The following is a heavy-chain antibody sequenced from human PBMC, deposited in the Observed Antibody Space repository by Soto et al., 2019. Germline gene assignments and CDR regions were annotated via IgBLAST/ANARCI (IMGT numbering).Heavy chain of an antibody. CDR3: ALPPRAGYQYGMDV. CDR1: GGTFSSYA. Sequence: ASVKVSCKASGGTFSSYAVSWVRQAPGQGLEWMGGIIPIFETPSYAQKFQGRVTITADESTSTAFMELTSLRSEDTAVYYCALPPRAGYQYGMDVWGQGTTVTVSS. J-gene: IGHJ6*02. CDR2: IIPIFETP. V-gene: IGHV1-69*13.